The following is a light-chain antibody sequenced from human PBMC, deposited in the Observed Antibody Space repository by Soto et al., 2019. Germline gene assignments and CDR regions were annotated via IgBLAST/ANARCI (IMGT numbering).Light chain of an antibody. CDR3: LQDNNYPWT. CDR2: GAS. CDR1: QSSSSW. V-gene: IGKV1-5*01. Sequence: DIQMTQSPSTLSASAGTRATITCRPGQSSSSWLAWYQQKTGKPPKVLIYGASNLQSGVPPRFSGSGSGTDVTLAISSLQPEDSATYYCLQDNNYPWTFGQGTKVDIK. J-gene: IGKJ1*01.